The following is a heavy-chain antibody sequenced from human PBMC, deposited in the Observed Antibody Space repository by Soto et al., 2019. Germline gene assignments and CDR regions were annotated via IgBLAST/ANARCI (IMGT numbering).Heavy chain of an antibody. D-gene: IGHD3-16*01. CDR1: GGSITSYY. J-gene: IGHJ6*02. CDR3: ARAPPGPAPRWGV. CDR2: IYPTGKT. V-gene: IGHV4-59*12. Sequence: QVQLQESGPGLVKPSETLSLTCTVSGGSITSYYWTWIRQSPGQGLEWIGYIYPTGKTYYNPSLKNRVTISIDTSKNHFSLQLDSVTAADTAVYYCARAPPGPAPRWGVWGHGTTVTVSS.